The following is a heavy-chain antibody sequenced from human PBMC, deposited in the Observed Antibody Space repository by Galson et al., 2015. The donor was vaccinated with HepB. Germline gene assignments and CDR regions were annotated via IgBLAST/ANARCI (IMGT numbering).Heavy chain of an antibody. CDR1: GFNFNIYG. V-gene: IGHV3-33*01. CDR3: AREFPRLVGGRDLIEVTTGDYGIDV. CDR2: IWHDGRNK. J-gene: IGHJ6*02. D-gene: IGHD1-1*01. Sequence: SLRLSCAASGFNFNIYGMHWVRQTPGKGLEWVALIWHDGRNKYYADSVKGRFTIFRDNSKNTVYLQMNSLRAEDTAMYFCAREFPRLVGGRDLIEVTTGDYGIDVWGQGTTVTVSS.